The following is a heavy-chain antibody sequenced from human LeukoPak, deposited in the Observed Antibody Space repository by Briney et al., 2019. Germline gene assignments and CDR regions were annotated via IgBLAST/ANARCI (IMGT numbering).Heavy chain of an antibody. D-gene: IGHD1-26*01. Sequence: SETLSLTCTVSGGSISSYYWSWIRQPPGKGLEWIGYIYYSGSTNYNPSLKSRVTISVDTSKNQFSLKLSSVTAADTAVYYCARDKLRPADSGSYRSFDYWGQGTLVTVSS. J-gene: IGHJ4*02. V-gene: IGHV4-59*01. CDR2: IYYSGST. CDR3: ARDKLRPADSGSYRSFDY. CDR1: GGSISSYY.